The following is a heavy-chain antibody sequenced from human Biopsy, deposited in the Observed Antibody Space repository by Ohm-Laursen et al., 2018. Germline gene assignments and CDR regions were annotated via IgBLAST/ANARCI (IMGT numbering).Heavy chain of an antibody. D-gene: IGHD2-15*01. CDR1: GLRFSMYA. V-gene: IGHV3-23*01. Sequence: SLRLSCAASGLRFSMYAMSWVRQAPGKGLEWVSAIGGSGGGTYYADSVKGRFTISRDDSKNTVYLQMNSLRVEGRAVYYCARPMSRVVAYVMDVWGQGTTVTVSS. CDR3: ARPMSRVVAYVMDV. CDR2: IGGSGGGT. J-gene: IGHJ6*02.